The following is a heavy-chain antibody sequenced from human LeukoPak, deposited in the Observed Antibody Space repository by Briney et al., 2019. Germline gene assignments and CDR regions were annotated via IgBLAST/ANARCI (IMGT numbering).Heavy chain of an antibody. CDR2: IRYDGSNK. V-gene: IGHV3-30*02. D-gene: IGHD6-13*01. CDR3: AKDLVSYWSSSHPL. J-gene: IGHJ4*02. Sequence: GGSLRLSCAASGFTFSSYGMHWVRQAPGKGLEWVAFIRYDGSNKYYADSVKGRFTISRDNSKNTLYLQMNSLRAEDTAVYYCAKDLVSYWSSSHPLWGQGTLVTVSS. CDR1: GFTFSSYG.